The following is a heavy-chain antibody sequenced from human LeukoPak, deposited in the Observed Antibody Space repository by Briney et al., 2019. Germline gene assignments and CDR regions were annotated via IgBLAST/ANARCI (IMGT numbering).Heavy chain of an antibody. CDR2: ISSSSSYI. CDR3: AKDPDPIAGADY. D-gene: IGHD6-19*01. J-gene: IGHJ4*02. CDR1: GFTFSSYS. V-gene: IGHV3-21*01. Sequence: GGSLRLSCAASGFTFSSYSMNWVRQAPGKGLEWVSSISSSSSYIYYADSVKGRFTISRDNAKNSLYLQMNSLRAEDTAVYYCAKDPDPIAGADYWGQGTLVTVSP.